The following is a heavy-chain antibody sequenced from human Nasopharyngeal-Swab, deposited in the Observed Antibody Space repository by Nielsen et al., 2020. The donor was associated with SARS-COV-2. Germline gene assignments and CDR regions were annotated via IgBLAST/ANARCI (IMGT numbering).Heavy chain of an antibody. V-gene: IGHV3-49*02. Sequence: WIRQPPGKGLEWVGFIRSKAYGGTTEYAASMKGRFTISRDDSKSIAYLQMNSLKTEDTAVYYCTRDLDINMVLGVYYYYGMDVWGQGTTVTVSS. CDR3: TRDLDINMVLGVYYYYGMDV. D-gene: IGHD3-10*01. CDR2: IRSKAYGGTT. J-gene: IGHJ6*02.